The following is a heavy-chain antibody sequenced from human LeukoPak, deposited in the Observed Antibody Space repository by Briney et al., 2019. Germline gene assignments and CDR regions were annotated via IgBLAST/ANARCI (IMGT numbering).Heavy chain of an antibody. D-gene: IGHD2-2*01. CDR1: GFTFSSYA. Sequence: GGSLRLSCAASGFTFSSYAMSWVRQAPGKGLEWVSAISGSGGSTYYADSVKGRFTISRDNSKNTLYLQMNSLRAGDTAVYYCAKGRYCSSTSCYQVWFDPWGQGTLVTVSS. CDR3: AKGRYCSSTSCYQVWFDP. J-gene: IGHJ5*02. CDR2: ISGSGGST. V-gene: IGHV3-23*01.